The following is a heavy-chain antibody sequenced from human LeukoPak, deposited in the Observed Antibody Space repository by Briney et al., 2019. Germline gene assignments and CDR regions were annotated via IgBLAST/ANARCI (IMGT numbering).Heavy chain of an antibody. V-gene: IGHV1-69*13. Sequence: GASVKVSCKASGYTFTSHYMHWVRQAPGQGLEWMGGIIPIFGTSNYAHKFQGRVTITADESTSTVYMELSSLRSDDTAIYYCAFEGYNYGYNWGQGTLVTVSS. CDR2: IIPIFGTS. CDR3: AFEGYNYGYN. J-gene: IGHJ4*02. D-gene: IGHD5-18*01. CDR1: GYTFTSHY.